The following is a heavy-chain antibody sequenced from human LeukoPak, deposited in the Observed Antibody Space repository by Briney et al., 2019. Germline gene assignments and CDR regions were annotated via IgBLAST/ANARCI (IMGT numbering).Heavy chain of an antibody. CDR1: GSTSSSYS. V-gene: IGHV3-21*01. Sequence: GGSLRLSCAASGSTSSSYSMNWVRQAPGKGLEWVSSISSSSSYIYYADSVKGRFTISRDNAKNSLYLQMNSLRAEDTVVYYCARMYYYDRSGYYPPTIQGHYFDYWGQGTLVTVSS. J-gene: IGHJ4*01. CDR3: ARMYYYDRSGYYPPTIQGHYFDY. CDR2: ISSSSSYI. D-gene: IGHD3-22*01.